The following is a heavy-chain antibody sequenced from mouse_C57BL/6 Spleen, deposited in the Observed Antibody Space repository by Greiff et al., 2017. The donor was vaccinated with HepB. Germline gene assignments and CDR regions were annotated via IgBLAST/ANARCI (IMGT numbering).Heavy chain of an antibody. CDR3: ARSEAAQYYFDY. CDR1: GYTFTSYT. D-gene: IGHD3-2*02. J-gene: IGHJ2*01. Sequence: VQLQESGAELARPGASVKMSCKASGYTFTSYTMHWVKQRPGQGLEWIGYINPSSGYTKYNQKFKDKATLTADKSSSTAYMQLSSLTSEDSAVYYCARSEAAQYYFDYWGQGTTLTVSS. CDR2: INPSSGYT. V-gene: IGHV1-4*01.